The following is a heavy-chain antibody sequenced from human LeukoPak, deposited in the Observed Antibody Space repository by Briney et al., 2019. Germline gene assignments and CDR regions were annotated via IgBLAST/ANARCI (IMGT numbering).Heavy chain of an antibody. V-gene: IGHV1-18*01. J-gene: IGHJ4*02. CDR1: GYTFSDYG. CDR2: INPYNGNT. Sequence: ASVRVSCKASGYTFSDYGITWVRQAPGQGLEWMGWINPYNGNTNYAQTLQGRVTMTTDTSTSTVYMELRSLKSNDTAVYYCARGDRYSSGWYDYWGQGTLVTVSS. CDR3: ARGDRYSSGWYDY. D-gene: IGHD6-19*01.